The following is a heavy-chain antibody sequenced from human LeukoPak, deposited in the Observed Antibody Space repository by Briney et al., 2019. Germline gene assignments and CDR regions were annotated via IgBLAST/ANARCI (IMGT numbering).Heavy chain of an antibody. CDR2: ISFDATTK. CDR1: GFTFSNYA. CDR3: AREPDYGDSVFDY. D-gene: IGHD4-17*01. J-gene: IGHJ4*02. V-gene: IGHV3-30-3*01. Sequence: GGSLRLSCAASGFTFSNYAMHWVRQAPGKRLEWVAVISFDATTKFYADSVKGRFTVSRDNSKNTLYLQMSSLRGEDTGVYYCAREPDYGDSVFDYWGQGTLVTVSS.